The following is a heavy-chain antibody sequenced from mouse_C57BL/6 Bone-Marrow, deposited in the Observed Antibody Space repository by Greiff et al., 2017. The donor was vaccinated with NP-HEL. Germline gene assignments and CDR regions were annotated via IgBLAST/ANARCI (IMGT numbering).Heavy chain of an antibody. Sequence: VQLQQSGPELVKPGASVKIPCKASGYTFTDYNMDWVKQSHGKSLEWIGDINPNNGGTIYNQKFKGKATLTVDKSSSTAYMELRSLTSEDTAVYYCARSLDGDPRYWYFDVWGTGTTVTVSS. CDR3: ARSLDGDPRYWYFDV. J-gene: IGHJ1*03. CDR2: INPNNGGT. D-gene: IGHD2-13*01. V-gene: IGHV1-18*01. CDR1: GYTFTDYN.